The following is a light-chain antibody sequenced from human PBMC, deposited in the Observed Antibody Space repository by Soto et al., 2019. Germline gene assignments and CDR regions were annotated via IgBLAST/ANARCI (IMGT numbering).Light chain of an antibody. CDR3: QQYNSYSGT. V-gene: IGKV1-5*03. CDR2: KAS. J-gene: IGKJ2*02. CDR1: QSISTW. Sequence: DIQMTQSPSTLSASVGDRVTITCRASQSISTWLAWYQQKPGKAPNLLIYKASSLESGVPSRFSGSASGTELTLTISSLQPDDFATYYCQQYNSYSGTFGQGTKLEIK.